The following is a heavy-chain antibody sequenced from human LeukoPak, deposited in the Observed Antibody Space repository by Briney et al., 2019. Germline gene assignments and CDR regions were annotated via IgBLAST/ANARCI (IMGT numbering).Heavy chain of an antibody. V-gene: IGHV1-69*13. Sequence: EASVKVSCKASGGTFSSYAISWVRQAPGQGLEWMGGIIPIFGTANYAQKSQGRVTITADESTSTAYMELSSLRSEDTAVYYCARAGGVGPNDYWGQGTLVTVSS. CDR3: ARAGGVGPNDY. CDR2: IIPIFGTA. CDR1: GGTFSSYA. J-gene: IGHJ4*02. D-gene: IGHD2-15*01.